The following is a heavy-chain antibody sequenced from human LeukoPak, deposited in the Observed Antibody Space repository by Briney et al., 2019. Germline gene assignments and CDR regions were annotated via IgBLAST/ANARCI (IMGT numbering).Heavy chain of an antibody. CDR2: ISGSSSYI. D-gene: IGHD4-17*01. Sequence: PGGSLRLSCAASGFTFSSYSMNWVRQAPGKGLEWVSSISGSSSYIYYADSVKGRFTISRDNAKNSLHLQMNSLRAEDTAVYYCASAYGDYSSFDYWGQGTLVIVSS. CDR1: GFTFSSYS. CDR3: ASAYGDYSSFDY. J-gene: IGHJ4*02. V-gene: IGHV3-21*01.